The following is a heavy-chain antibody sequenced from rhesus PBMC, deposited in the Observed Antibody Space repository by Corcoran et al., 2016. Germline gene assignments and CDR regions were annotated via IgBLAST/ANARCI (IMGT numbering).Heavy chain of an antibody. D-gene: IGHD5-36*02. CDR2: IYGGSGST. V-gene: IGHV4S7*01. CDR3: ARRLATVTLSYFDY. Sequence: QVQLQESGPGLVKPSETLSLTCAVSGGSISSITWLSWIRQSPGKGLEWIVYIYGGSGSTSYNPSLKSRVTISTDTSKNQFSLKLSSVTAADTAVYYCARRLATVTLSYFDYWGQGVLVTVSS. J-gene: IGHJ4*01. CDR1: GGSISSITW.